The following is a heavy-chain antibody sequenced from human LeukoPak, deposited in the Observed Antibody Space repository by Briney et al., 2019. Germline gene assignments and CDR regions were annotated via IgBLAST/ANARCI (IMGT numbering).Heavy chain of an antibody. CDR3: ARGWDIVVVVAATPFDY. CDR2: NNNSEST. Sequence: SETLSLTCAVYGGSLSGYYCSGIRQPPGEGLEGIGENNNSESTNYTPSLKSRVTISVDTSKIQFSLKRSSVTAADTAVYDCARGWDIVVVVAATPFDYWGQGTLVTVSS. J-gene: IGHJ4*02. D-gene: IGHD2-15*01. V-gene: IGHV4-34*01. CDR1: GGSLSGYY.